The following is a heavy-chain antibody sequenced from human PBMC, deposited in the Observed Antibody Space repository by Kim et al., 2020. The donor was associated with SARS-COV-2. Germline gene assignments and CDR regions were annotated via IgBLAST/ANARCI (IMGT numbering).Heavy chain of an antibody. Sequence: ASVKVSCKASGYTFTSYAMHWVRQAPGQRLEWMGWINAGNGNTKYSQKFQGRVTITRDTSASTAYMELSSLRSEDTAVYYCARARKPPNYGSGSYRTNWYFDLWGRGTLVTVSS. D-gene: IGHD3-10*01. CDR2: INAGNGNT. J-gene: IGHJ2*01. CDR3: ARARKPPNYGSGSYRTNWYFDL. CDR1: GYTFTSYA. V-gene: IGHV1-3*01.